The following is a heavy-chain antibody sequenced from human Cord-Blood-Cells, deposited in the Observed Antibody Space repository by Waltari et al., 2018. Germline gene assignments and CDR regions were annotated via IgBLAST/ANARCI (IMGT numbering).Heavy chain of an antibody. CDR3: ARDGLSGGSGSYYYYYMDV. D-gene: IGHD3-10*01. Sequence: QVQLVQSGAEVKKPGASVKVSCKASGYTFTSYAMHLVRQAPGHRLEWMGWINAGNGNTKYSQKFQGRVTITRDTSASTAYMELSSLRSEDTAVYYCARDGLSGGSGSYYYYYMDVWGKGTTVTVSS. CDR2: INAGNGNT. CDR1: GYTFTSYA. J-gene: IGHJ6*03. V-gene: IGHV1-3*01.